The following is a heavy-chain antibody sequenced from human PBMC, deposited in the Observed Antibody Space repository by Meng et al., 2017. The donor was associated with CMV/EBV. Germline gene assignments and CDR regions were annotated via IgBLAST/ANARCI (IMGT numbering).Heavy chain of an antibody. J-gene: IGHJ3*02. Sequence: GGSLRLSCAASGFTFSSYSMNWVRQAPGKGLEWVSSISSSSSYIYYADSVKGRFTISRDNAKNSLYLQMNSLRAEDTAVYYCARGGPLRGFDIWGQGTMVTVSS. CDR3: ARGGPLRGFDI. CDR2: ISSSSSYI. D-gene: IGHD3-16*01. CDR1: GFTFSSYS. V-gene: IGHV3-21*01.